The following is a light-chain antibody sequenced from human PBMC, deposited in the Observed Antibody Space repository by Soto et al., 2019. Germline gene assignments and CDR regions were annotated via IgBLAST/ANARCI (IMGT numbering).Light chain of an antibody. J-gene: IGKJ1*01. Sequence: DIQMTQSPSTLSASVGDRFAITCRASQSISSWLAWYQQKPGKAPKLLIYKASSLESGVPSRFSGSGSGTEFTLTISSLQPDDFAVYYCQQYGNSPQTFGQGTKVDIK. CDR2: KAS. CDR1: QSISSW. V-gene: IGKV1-5*03. CDR3: QQYGNSPQT.